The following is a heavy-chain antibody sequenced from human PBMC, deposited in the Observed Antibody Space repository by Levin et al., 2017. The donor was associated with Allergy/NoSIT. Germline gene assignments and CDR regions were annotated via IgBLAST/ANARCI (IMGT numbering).Heavy chain of an antibody. Sequence: GGSLRLSCAASGFAFSSYGMHWVRQAPGKGLEWVAFISYDGSDEYYADSVKGRFTISRDNSKKTLYLQMSSMRAEDTALYYCARRGGGYYYLDYWGQGTLVTVSS. D-gene: IGHD3-22*01. CDR1: GFAFSSYG. CDR2: ISYDGSDE. J-gene: IGHJ4*02. V-gene: IGHV3-33*05. CDR3: ARRGGGYYYLDY.